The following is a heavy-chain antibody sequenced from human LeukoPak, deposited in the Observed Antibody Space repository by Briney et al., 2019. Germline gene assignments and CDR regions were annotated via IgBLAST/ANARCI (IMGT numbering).Heavy chain of an antibody. Sequence: ASVKVSCKASGYTFTSYDINWVRQATGQGLEWMGWMNPNSGNTGYAHKFQGRVTMTRNTSISTAYMELSSLRSEDTAVYYCARVPIAYCGGDCSNNWFDPWGQGTLVTVSS. CDR1: GYTFTSYD. D-gene: IGHD2-21*02. V-gene: IGHV1-8*01. CDR3: ARVPIAYCGGDCSNNWFDP. J-gene: IGHJ5*02. CDR2: MNPNSGNT.